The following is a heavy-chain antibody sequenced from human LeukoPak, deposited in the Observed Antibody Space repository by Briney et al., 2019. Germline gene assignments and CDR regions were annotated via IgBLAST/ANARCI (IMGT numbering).Heavy chain of an antibody. V-gene: IGHV3-48*04. CDR3: ARENKVIQL. CDR1: GFTFSSYS. CDR2: ISSSSSTI. J-gene: IGHJ4*02. Sequence: PGGSLRLSCAASGFTFSSYSMNWVRQAPGKGLEWVSYISSSSSTIYYADSVKGRFTISRDNAKNSLYLQMNSLRAEDTAVYYCARENKVIQLWGQGTLVTVSS. D-gene: IGHD5-18*01.